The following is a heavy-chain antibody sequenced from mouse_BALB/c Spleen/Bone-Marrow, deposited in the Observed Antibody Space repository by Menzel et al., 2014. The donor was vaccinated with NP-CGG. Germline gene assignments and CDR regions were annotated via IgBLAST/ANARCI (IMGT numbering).Heavy chain of an antibody. CDR1: GYAFTNYL. CDR2: INPGSGGT. V-gene: IGHV1-54*01. J-gene: IGHJ2*01. CDR3: ARRELGEFDY. Sequence: VQLQQSGAELVRPGTSVKVSCKASGYAFTNYLIEWVKQRPGQGLEWIGVINPGSGGTNYNEKFKGKATLTADKSSSCAYMQLSSLTSDDSAVYFCARRELGEFDYWGQGTTLTVSS. D-gene: IGHD4-1*01.